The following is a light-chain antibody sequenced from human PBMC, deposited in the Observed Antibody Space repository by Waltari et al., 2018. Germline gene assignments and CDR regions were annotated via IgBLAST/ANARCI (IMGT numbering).Light chain of an antibody. CDR1: TGAVTMGPY. Sequence: QAVVTQEPSLTVSPGGTVTLTCYSHTGAVTMGPYPYWFQQRPCQAPRTLIYDTVNKHSWTPARFSGSLLGGKAALTLSGAQPEDEADYYCSLSYSGVRVFGGGTKLTVL. CDR3: SLSYSGVRV. V-gene: IGLV7-46*01. CDR2: DTV. J-gene: IGLJ2*01.